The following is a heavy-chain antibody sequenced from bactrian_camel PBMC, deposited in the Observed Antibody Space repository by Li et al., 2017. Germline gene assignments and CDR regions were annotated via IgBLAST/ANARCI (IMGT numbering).Heavy chain of an antibody. J-gene: IGHJ6*01. D-gene: IGHD3*01. CDR1: GWTYRTYC. CDR3: AATSYGLILSCSAALADFGY. V-gene: IGHV3S1*01. CDR2: IYTGGGST. Sequence: QLVESGGGSVQAGGSLRLSCTARGWTYRTYCMGWFRQAPGKEREGVAVIYTGGGSTYYADSVKGRFTISPDNAKNTVYLQMNSLKPEDTAMYYCAATSYGLILSCSAALADFGYWGQGTQVTVS.